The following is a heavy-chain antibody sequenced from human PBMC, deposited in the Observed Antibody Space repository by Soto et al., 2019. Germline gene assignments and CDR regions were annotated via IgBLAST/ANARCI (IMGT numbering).Heavy chain of an antibody. J-gene: IGHJ4*02. CDR2: IYHSGST. Sequence: SETLSLTCAVSGGSISSGGYSWSWIRQPPGKGLEWIGYIYHSGSTYYNPSLKSRVTISVDRSKNQFSLKLSSVTAADTAVYYCARKHAGYFDDWGQGTLVTVSS. V-gene: IGHV4-30-2*01. CDR1: GGSISSGGYS. CDR3: ARKHAGYFDD.